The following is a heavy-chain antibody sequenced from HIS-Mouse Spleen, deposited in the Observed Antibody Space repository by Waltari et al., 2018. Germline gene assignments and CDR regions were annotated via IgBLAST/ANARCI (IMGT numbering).Heavy chain of an antibody. J-gene: IGHJ4*02. D-gene: IGHD2-2*01. V-gene: IGHV4-34*01. CDR1: GGSFSGYY. CDR3: ARSKGYCSSTSCYYFDY. Sequence: QVQLQQWGAGLLKPSETLSLTCAVYGGSFSGYYWSGIRQPPGKGLEWRGEINHSGSTNYNPSLNSRVTISVDTSKIQFSLKLSSVTAADTAVYYCARSKGYCSSTSCYYFDYWGQGTLVTVSS. CDR2: INHSGST.